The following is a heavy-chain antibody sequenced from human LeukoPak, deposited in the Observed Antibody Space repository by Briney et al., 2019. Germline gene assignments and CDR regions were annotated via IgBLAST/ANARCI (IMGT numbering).Heavy chain of an antibody. V-gene: IGHV3-30*18. J-gene: IGHJ1*01. CDR3: AKPPKEGLATEYFQH. Sequence: GGSLRLSCAASGFTFTTYGMHWVRQAPGKGLEWVAAISYDGSNKFYADSVKGRFTISRDNSKNTLYLQMNSLRAEDTALYYCAKPPKEGLATEYFQHWGQGTLVTVSS. CDR1: GFTFTTYG. CDR2: ISYDGSNK.